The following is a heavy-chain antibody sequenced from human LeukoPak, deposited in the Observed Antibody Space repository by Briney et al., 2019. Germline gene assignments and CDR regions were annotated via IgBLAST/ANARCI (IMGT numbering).Heavy chain of an antibody. CDR1: GYTFTYYY. D-gene: IGHD4-17*01. Sequence: ASVRVSCKASGYTFTYYYIHWVRRSPGQGPEWLGWINPNSGATSFALQFQGRITMTKDTSVTTAYIEVTTLTSDDTAVYFCARVSPYGDHVDDVLDIWGQGTMVTVSS. CDR2: INPNSGAT. J-gene: IGHJ3*02. CDR3: ARVSPYGDHVDDVLDI. V-gene: IGHV1-2*07.